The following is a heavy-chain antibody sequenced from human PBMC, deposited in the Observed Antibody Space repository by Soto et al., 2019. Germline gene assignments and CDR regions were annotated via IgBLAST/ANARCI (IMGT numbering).Heavy chain of an antibody. CDR1: GGSISSSGYY. Sequence: QVQLQESGPGLVKPSQTLSLTCTVSGGSISSSGYYWNWIRQYPGKGLKWIGYIYYSGSTYYNPSLKSRVTISVDTSKNQFSLKLNSVTAADTALYYCATSMVRGPQSWFDPWGQGTLVTVSS. CDR2: IYYSGST. J-gene: IGHJ5*02. V-gene: IGHV4-31*03. D-gene: IGHD3-10*01. CDR3: ATSMVRGPQSWFDP.